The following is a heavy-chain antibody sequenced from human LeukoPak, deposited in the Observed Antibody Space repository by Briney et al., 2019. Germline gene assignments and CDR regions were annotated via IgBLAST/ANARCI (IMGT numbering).Heavy chain of an antibody. CDR3: ASLAARRTFDY. CDR2: IYYSGST. Sequence: SETLSLTCTVSGGSISSYYWSWIRQPPGGGLEWIGYIYYSGSTNYNPSLKSRVTISVDTSKNQFSLKLSSVTAADTAVYYCASLAARRTFDYWGQGTLVTVSS. V-gene: IGHV4-59*01. CDR1: GGSISSYY. D-gene: IGHD6-6*01. J-gene: IGHJ4*02.